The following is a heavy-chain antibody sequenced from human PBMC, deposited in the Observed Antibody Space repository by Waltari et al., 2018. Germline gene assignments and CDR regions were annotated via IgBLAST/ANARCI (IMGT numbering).Heavy chain of an antibody. CDR2: INPKSGAT. Sequence: QVQLVQSGAEVKKPGASVKVSCKASGYTFTDSFIDWVRHAPGRGLEWMGRINPKSGATTYPQKLQGRITMTRDTSIGTAYMELGSVTSDDTALYYCARHIDSIRSAWGQGTLVTVSS. V-gene: IGHV1-2*06. D-gene: IGHD2-21*01. CDR3: ARHIDSIRSA. J-gene: IGHJ5*02. CDR1: GYTFTDSF.